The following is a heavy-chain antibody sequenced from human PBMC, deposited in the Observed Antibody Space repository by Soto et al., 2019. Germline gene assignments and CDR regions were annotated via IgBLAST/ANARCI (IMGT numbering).Heavy chain of an antibody. CDR1: GGSISSYY. V-gene: IGHV4-59*01. Sequence: SETLSLTCTVSGGSISSYYWSWIRQSPGKGLEWIGYIYYSGSGSTSYNPSLKSRVSISVDTSKNQFSLKLTSVTAADTAVYYCARDRAGGDLDYWGQGTLVTVSS. D-gene: IGHD2-21*02. CDR2: IYYSGSGST. CDR3: ARDRAGGDLDY. J-gene: IGHJ4*02.